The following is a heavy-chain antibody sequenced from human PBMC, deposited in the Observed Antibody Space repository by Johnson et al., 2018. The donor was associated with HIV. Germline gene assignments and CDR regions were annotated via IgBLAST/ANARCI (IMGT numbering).Heavy chain of an antibody. CDR2: INWYGGSP. Sequence: MSLVESGGGVVRPGGSLRLSCAASGRTFHDYGMPWVRQAPGKGLERASGINWYGGSPGYADSAKVRFTISRDDSTNTAYLQMNSLKTEDTAVYYCTGSSSDAFDIWGQGTMVTVSS. CDR1: GRTFHDYG. V-gene: IGHV3-20*04. CDR3: TGSSSDAFDI. D-gene: IGHD6-13*01. J-gene: IGHJ3*02.